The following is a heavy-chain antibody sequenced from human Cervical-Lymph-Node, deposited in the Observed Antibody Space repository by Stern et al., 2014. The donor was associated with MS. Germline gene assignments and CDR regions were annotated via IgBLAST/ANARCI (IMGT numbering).Heavy chain of an antibody. V-gene: IGHV3-30*04. D-gene: IGHD4-17*01. CDR3: ASRYDYGDYIY. J-gene: IGHJ4*02. CDR1: GFIFNYYA. CDR2: ISNDGSSR. Sequence: VQLVESGGGVVQPGRSLRLSCAASGFIFNYYAMYWVRPAPGKGLQWVAVISNDGSSRDYADSVKGRFTISRDNSKNTLFLQMNSLRVEDTGVYYCASRYDYGDYIYWGQGTLVTVSS.